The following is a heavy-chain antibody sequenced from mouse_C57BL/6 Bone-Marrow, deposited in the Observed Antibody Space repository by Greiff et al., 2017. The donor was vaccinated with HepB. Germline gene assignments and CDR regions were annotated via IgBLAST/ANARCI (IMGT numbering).Heavy chain of an antibody. Sequence: QVQLQQPGAELVRPGSSVKLSCKASGYTFTSYWMDWVKQRPGQGLEWIGNIYPSDSETHYNQKFKDKATLTVDKSSSTAYMQLSSLTSEDSAVYYCARRPYDHYFDYWGQGTTLTVSS. J-gene: IGHJ2*01. CDR2: IYPSDSET. CDR3: ARRPYDHYFDY. V-gene: IGHV1-61*01. D-gene: IGHD2-12*01. CDR1: GYTFTSYW.